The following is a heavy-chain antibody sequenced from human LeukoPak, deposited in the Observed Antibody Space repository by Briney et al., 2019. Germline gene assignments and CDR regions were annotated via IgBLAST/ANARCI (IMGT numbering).Heavy chain of an antibody. CDR1: GGSFSGYY. Sequence: SETLSLTCAVYGGSFSGYYWSWIRQPPGKGLEWIGYISYSGTTNYNPSLKSRVTISIDTSKNQFSLKLISVTAADTAVYYCARVPDAFDIWGQGTMVTVSS. CDR3: ARVPDAFDI. D-gene: IGHD1-14*01. CDR2: ISYSGTT. J-gene: IGHJ3*02. V-gene: IGHV4-59*01.